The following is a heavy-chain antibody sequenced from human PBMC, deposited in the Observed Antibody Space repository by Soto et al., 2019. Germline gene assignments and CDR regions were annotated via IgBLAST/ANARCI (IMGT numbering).Heavy chain of an antibody. CDR3: AKDTYTRSHCSSTSCYENWFDP. V-gene: IGHV3-23*01. J-gene: IGHJ5*02. Sequence: GGSLRLSCAAPGFTFSSYAMSWVRQAPGKGLEWVSAISGSGGSTYYADSVKGRFTISRDNSKNTLYLQMNSLRAEDTAVYYCAKDTYTRSHCSSTSCYENWFDPSGQGTLVIVSS. CDR2: ISGSGGST. D-gene: IGHD2-2*01. CDR1: GFTFSSYA.